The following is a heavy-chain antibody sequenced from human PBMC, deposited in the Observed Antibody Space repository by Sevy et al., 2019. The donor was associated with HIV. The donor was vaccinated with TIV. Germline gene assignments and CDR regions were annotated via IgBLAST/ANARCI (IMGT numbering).Heavy chain of an antibody. J-gene: IGHJ6*02. CDR3: ARDRALSRPYYYYGMDV. CDR2: ISAYNGNT. CDR1: GYTFTSYG. Sequence: ASVKVSCKASGYTFTSYGISWVRQAPGQGLEWMGWISAYNGNTNYAQKLQGRVTMTTDTSTSTAYMELRSLRSDETAVYYCARDRALSRPYYYYGMDVWGHGTTVTVSS. D-gene: IGHD3-16*02. V-gene: IGHV1-18*01.